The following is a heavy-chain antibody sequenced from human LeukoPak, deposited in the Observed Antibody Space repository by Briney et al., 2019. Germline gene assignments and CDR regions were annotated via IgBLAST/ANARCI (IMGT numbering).Heavy chain of an antibody. D-gene: IGHD1-26*01. CDR2: INPNSGGT. Sequence: ASVKVSCKASGGTFSSYAFSWVRQAPEQGLEWMGWINPNSGGTNYAQKFQGRVTMTRDTSISTAYMELSRLRSDDTAVYYCARAEVGATLHLFDYWGQGTLVTVSS. V-gene: IGHV1-2*02. J-gene: IGHJ4*02. CDR3: ARAEVGATLHLFDY. CDR1: GGTFSSYA.